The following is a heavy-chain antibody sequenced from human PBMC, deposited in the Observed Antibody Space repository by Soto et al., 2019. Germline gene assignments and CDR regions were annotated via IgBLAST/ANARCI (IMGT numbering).Heavy chain of an antibody. CDR2: ISNDGSNT. CDR3: AKRRASGSGVPGAVDM. J-gene: IGHJ3*02. D-gene: IGHD2-8*01. CDR1: GFIFSNYG. Sequence: GGSLRLSCEVSGFIFSNYGMHWVRQAPGKGLEWVAVISNDGSNTFYGDSVKGRFTISRDNSKNTVSLQMNSVRPEDSAVYFCAKRRASGSGVPGAVDMWGQGTRVTVSS. V-gene: IGHV3-30*18.